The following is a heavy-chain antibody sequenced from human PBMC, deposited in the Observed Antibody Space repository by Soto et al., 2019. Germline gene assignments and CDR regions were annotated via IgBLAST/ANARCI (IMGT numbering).Heavy chain of an antibody. CDR1: GYTFTNYG. CDR3: ARPQRGDDVKNACDL. CDR2: ITVYSGTT. Sequence: QVQLVQSGAEVKKPGASVKISCKASGYTFTNYGLSWVRQAPGQGLEWMGWITVYSGTTDHVQKFRGRVSMTTDTSTNTDYMELASLRSDDTAVYYCARPQRGDDVKNACDLGGQGTMVTVSS. D-gene: IGHD2-21*02. V-gene: IGHV1-18*04. J-gene: IGHJ3*01.